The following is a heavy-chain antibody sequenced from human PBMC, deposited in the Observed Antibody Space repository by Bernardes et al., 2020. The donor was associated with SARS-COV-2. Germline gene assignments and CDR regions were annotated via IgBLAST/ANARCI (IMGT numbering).Heavy chain of an antibody. CDR1: GFTFNNYA. D-gene: IGHD5-12*01. Sequence: GGSLRLSCAAPGFTFNNYAMSWVRQAPGKGLDWVSSITGSGAGTYYADFVKGRFTISRDNSKNTLYLQMNSLRAEDTAIYYCARFGNIAAFDIWGQGTMVTVSS. J-gene: IGHJ3*02. V-gene: IGHV3-23*01. CDR3: ARFGNIAAFDI. CDR2: ITGSGAGT.